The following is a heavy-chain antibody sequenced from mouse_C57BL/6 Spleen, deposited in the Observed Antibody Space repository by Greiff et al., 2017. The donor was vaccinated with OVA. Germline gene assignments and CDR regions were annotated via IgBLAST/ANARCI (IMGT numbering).Heavy chain of an antibody. CDR1: GYSFTDYN. CDR2: INPNYGTT. CDR3: ARVEGSGYEGFAY. D-gene: IGHD3-2*02. Sequence: EVKLMESGPELVKPGASVKISCKASGYSFTDYNMNWVKQSNGKSLEWIGVINPNYGTTSYNQKFKGKATLTVDQSSSTAYMQLNSLTSEDSAVYYCARVEGSGYEGFAYWGQGTLVTVSA. V-gene: IGHV1-39*01. J-gene: IGHJ3*01.